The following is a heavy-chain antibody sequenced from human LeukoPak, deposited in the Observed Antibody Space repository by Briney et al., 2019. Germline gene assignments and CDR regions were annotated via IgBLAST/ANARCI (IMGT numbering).Heavy chain of an antibody. V-gene: IGHV4-61*01. J-gene: IGHJ4*02. Sequence: SETLSLTCTVSGGSVSSGSYYWRWTRQPPGKRLGWIVYIYYSGYTHYNHPLMSLVTISANTSKNQYSLRLSSVTAADTAVYYCARALDPIDNWGQGTLVTVSS. CDR3: ARALDPIDN. CDR1: GGSVSSGSYY. CDR2: IYYSGYT.